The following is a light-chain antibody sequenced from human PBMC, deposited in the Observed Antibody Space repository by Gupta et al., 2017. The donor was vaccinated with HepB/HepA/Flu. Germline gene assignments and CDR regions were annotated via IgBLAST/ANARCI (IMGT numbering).Light chain of an antibody. V-gene: IGLV2-8*01. Sequence: QSALTQPPSASGSPGPSVTIPCTGTSRDVGSYNFVSWYQQHPNKAPKLILYDVNKRPSGVPDRFSGSKSGNTASLTVSGLQAEDEADYYCSSYADSNNYVFGTGTWVTVL. CDR2: DVN. CDR1: SRDVGSYNF. CDR3: SSYADSNNYV. J-gene: IGLJ1*01.